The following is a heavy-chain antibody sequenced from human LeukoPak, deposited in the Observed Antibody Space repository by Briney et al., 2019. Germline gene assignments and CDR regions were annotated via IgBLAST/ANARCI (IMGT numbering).Heavy chain of an antibody. J-gene: IGHJ3*02. CDR2: ISYDGSNK. Sequence: PGRSLSLSCAASGFTFSSYGMHWVRQAPGKGLEWVAVISYDGSNKYYADSVKGRFTISRDNSKNTLYLQMNSLRAEDTAVYYCAKDGRGYSSGWTDAFDIWGQGTMVTVSS. V-gene: IGHV3-30*18. CDR3: AKDGRGYSSGWTDAFDI. CDR1: GFTFSSYG. D-gene: IGHD6-19*01.